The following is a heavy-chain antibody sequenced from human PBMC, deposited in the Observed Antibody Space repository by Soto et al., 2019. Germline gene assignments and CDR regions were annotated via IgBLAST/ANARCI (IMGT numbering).Heavy chain of an antibody. V-gene: IGHV1-18*04. CDR1: GYTCIGYG. J-gene: IGHJ6*02. CDR3: ARESGSAAPYYFYYAMDV. Sequence: ASVKVSCKASGYTCIGYGISWVRQAPGQGLEWMGWISGYNGDTRYAQNFQCRVTMTTDASTNTAYMDLRTLRSDDTAVYYCARESGSAAPYYFYYAMDVWGQGTTVTVSS. CDR2: ISGYNGDT. D-gene: IGHD1-26*01.